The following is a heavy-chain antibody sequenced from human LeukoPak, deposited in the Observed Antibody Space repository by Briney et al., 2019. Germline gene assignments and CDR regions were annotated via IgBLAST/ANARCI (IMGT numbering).Heavy chain of an antibody. V-gene: IGHV3-23*01. Sequence: GGSLRLSCAASGFTFSDYYMSWIRQAPGKGLEWVSGISGSGDSTYYADSVKGRFTISRDNSKNTLYLQMNSLRAEDTAVYYCARRSGIAVAGAFDYWGQGTLVTVSS. CDR1: GFTFSDYY. D-gene: IGHD6-19*01. CDR2: ISGSGDST. J-gene: IGHJ4*02. CDR3: ARRSGIAVAGAFDY.